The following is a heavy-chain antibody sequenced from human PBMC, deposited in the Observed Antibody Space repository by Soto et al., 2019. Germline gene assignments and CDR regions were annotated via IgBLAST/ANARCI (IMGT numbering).Heavy chain of an antibody. J-gene: IGHJ3*02. CDR3: ARHPRSDWYFHAFDI. D-gene: IGHD2-21*02. Sequence: PGESLKISCEVSGYSFDSYWINWVRQTPGKGLEWLGRIDPSDSNTNYSPSFQGHVIISADKSINTAYLQWSSLKASDSAMYFCARHPRSDWYFHAFDIWGQGTMVTVS. V-gene: IGHV5-10-1*01. CDR1: GYSFDSYW. CDR2: IDPSDSNT.